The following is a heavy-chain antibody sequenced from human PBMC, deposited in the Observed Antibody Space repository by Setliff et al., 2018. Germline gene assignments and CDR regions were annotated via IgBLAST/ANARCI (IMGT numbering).Heavy chain of an antibody. D-gene: IGHD1-1*01. CDR3: TRGGTWSDAFDT. Sequence: PSETLSLTCTVSGGSLSSYYWSWFRQPPGKGLEWIGYIHYSGYTNYNPSLKSRVTISIDTSKNQFSLKLSSVTAADTAVYYCTRGGTWSDAFDTWGQGTMVTVS. J-gene: IGHJ3*02. CDR2: IHYSGYT. CDR1: GGSLSSYY. V-gene: IGHV4-59*01.